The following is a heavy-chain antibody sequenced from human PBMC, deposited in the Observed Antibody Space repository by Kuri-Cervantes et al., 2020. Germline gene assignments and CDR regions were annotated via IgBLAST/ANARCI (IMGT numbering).Heavy chain of an antibody. J-gene: IGHJ4*02. D-gene: IGHD3-22*01. V-gene: IGHV3-30*18. Sequence: GESLKISCAASGFTFSSYGMHWVRQAPGKGPEWVAVISYDGSNKYYADSVKGRFTISRDNSKNTLYLQMSSLRAEDTAVYYCAKDLMIVVEYYFDYWGQGTLVTVSS. CDR3: AKDLMIVVEYYFDY. CDR2: ISYDGSNK. CDR1: GFTFSSYG.